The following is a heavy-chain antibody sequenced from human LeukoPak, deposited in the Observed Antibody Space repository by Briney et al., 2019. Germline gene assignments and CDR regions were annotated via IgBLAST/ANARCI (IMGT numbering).Heavy chain of an antibody. Sequence: GGSLRLSCAASGFTIRNFAMNWVRQAPGKGLEWLSGITDTGSSTYYADSVKGRFTISRDNSKNTVFLQMDSLRADDTAVYSCTKGSLEGISAASARNYFDSWGQGTLVTVSS. CDR3: TKGSLEGISAASARNYFDS. V-gene: IGHV3-23*01. CDR2: ITDTGSST. CDR1: GFTIRNFA. D-gene: IGHD2-2*01. J-gene: IGHJ4*02.